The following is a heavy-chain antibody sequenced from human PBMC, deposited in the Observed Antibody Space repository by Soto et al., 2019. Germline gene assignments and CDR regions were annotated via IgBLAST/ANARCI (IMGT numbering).Heavy chain of an antibody. CDR1: GFTFSSYG. V-gene: IGHV3-30*18. CDR2: ISYDGSNK. D-gene: IGHD1-26*01. Sequence: GGSLRLSCAASGFTFSSYGMHWVRQAPGKGLEWVAAISYDGSNKYYADSVKGRFTISRDNSKNTLYLQMNSLRAEDTAVYYCAKDRTWELLKYYFDYWGQGTLVTVSS. J-gene: IGHJ4*02. CDR3: AKDRTWELLKYYFDY.